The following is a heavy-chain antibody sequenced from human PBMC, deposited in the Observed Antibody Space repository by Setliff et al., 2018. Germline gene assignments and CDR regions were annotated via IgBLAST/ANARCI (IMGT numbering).Heavy chain of an antibody. CDR3: AREERRVEWLLYGGPKYSYYGMDV. V-gene: IGHV1-24*01. CDR1: GYTLTELS. Sequence: ASVKVSCKVSGYTLTELSMHWVRQAPGKGLEWMGGFDPEDGETIYAQKFQGRVTMTEDTSTDTAYMELSSLRSEDTAVYYCAREERRVEWLLYGGPKYSYYGMDVWGQGTTVTVSS. J-gene: IGHJ6*02. D-gene: IGHD3-3*01. CDR2: FDPEDGET.